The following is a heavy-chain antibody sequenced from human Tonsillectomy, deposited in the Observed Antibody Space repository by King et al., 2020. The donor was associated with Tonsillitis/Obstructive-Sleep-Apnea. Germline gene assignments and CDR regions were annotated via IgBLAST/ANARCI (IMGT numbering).Heavy chain of an antibody. CDR3: ARDRGYCSSTSCYRDAFDI. Sequence: QLQESGPGLVKPSETLSLTCTVSGGSISSYYWSWIRPPPGKGLEWIGYIYYSGSTNYNPSLKSRVTISVDTSKNQFSLKLSSVTAADTAVYYCARDRGYCSSTSCYRDAFDIWGQGTMVTVSS. CDR1: GGSISSYY. D-gene: IGHD2-2*01. CDR2: IYYSGST. V-gene: IGHV4-59*01. J-gene: IGHJ3*02.